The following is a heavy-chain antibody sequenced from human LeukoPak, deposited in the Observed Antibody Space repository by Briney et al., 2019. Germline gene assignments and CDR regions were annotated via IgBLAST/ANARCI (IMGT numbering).Heavy chain of an antibody. CDR1: GYTFTSYG. CDR3: ALELAVAGSDY. V-gene: IGHV1-2*02. CDR2: INPNSGGT. J-gene: IGHJ4*02. D-gene: IGHD6-19*01. Sequence: ASVKVSCKASGYTFTSYGISWVRQAPGQGLEWMGWINPNSGGTNYEQKFQGRVTMTRDTSISTAYMELSRLRSDDTAVYYCALELAVAGSDYWGQGTLVTVSS.